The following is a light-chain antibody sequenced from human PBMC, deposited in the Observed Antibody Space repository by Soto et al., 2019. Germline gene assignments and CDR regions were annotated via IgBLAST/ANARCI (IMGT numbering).Light chain of an antibody. CDR3: QQYNSLRT. V-gene: IGKV1-5*03. Sequence: DIQMTQSPSSLSASVGDRVTITCRASQSISTWLAWYQQKPGKAPKLLIYKASSLETGVPSRFSGGGSGTEFTLISSSLQPDDFATSYWQQYNSLRTFGQGTKLEIK. CDR1: QSISTW. J-gene: IGKJ2*01. CDR2: KAS.